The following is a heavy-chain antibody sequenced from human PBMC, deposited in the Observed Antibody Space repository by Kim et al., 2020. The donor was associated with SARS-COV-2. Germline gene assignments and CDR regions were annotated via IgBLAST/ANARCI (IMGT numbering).Heavy chain of an antibody. D-gene: IGHD3-3*01. Sequence: GGSLRLSCEVSGFTFSNYWMNWVRQAPGKGLEWVANIKEDGSEKYFVDSVKGRFTISRDNAKNSLSLQMNSLRAEDTAVYYCATGISHVYWGQGTLVTVSS. CDR1: GFTFSNYW. J-gene: IGHJ4*02. V-gene: IGHV3-7*03. CDR2: IKEDGSEK. CDR3: ATGISHVY.